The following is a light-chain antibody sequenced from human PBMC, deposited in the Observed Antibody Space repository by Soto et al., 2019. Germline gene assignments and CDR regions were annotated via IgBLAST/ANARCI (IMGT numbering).Light chain of an antibody. Sequence: QSVLTQPPSVSGAPGQRVTISCTGSSSNIGAGYDVHWYQQLPGTAPKLLIYGNTNRPSGVPDRFSGSKSGTSASLAITGLQAEDEADYYCLSYDSSLSASRVFGGGTKLTVL. CDR1: SSNIGAGYD. CDR2: GNT. CDR3: LSYDSSLSASRV. J-gene: IGLJ2*01. V-gene: IGLV1-40*01.